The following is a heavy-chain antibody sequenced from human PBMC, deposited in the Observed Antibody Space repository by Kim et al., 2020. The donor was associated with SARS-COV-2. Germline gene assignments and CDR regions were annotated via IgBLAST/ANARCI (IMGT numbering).Heavy chain of an antibody. D-gene: IGHD6-19*01. CDR1: GGSISSSSYY. CDR3: ARRGKVAVAGTSCWYFDL. V-gene: IGHV4-39*01. CDR2: IYYSGST. J-gene: IGHJ2*01. Sequence: SETLSLTCTVSGGSISSSSYYWGWIRQPPGKGLEWIGSIYYSGSTYYNPSLKSRVTISVDTSKNQFSLKLSSVTAADTAVYYCARRGKVAVAGTSCWYFDLWGRGTLVTVSS.